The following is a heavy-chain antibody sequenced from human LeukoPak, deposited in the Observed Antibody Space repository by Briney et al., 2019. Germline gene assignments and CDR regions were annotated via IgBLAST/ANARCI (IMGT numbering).Heavy chain of an antibody. CDR1: GGSINSNSFY. J-gene: IGHJ4*02. D-gene: IGHD3-3*01. Sequence: SETLSLTCTVSGGSINSNSFYWGWIRQPPGKGLEWIGSMYYSGITYYNSSLKSRVTISVDTSKNQFSLKLSSVTAADTAVYYCARDGSITIFGVVIGWDYWGQGTLVTVSS. CDR2: MYYSGIT. V-gene: IGHV4-39*07. CDR3: ARDGSITIFGVVIGWDY.